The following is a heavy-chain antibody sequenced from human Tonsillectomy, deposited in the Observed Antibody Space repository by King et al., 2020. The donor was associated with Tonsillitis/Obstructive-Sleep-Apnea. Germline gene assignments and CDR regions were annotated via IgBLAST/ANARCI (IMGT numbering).Heavy chain of an antibody. D-gene: IGHD3-3*01. CDR3: ARQGSGYPCDF. Sequence: VQLQQWGAGLLKPSETLSLTCAVSGGSFSGYYWSWIRQPPGKGLEWIGEINHSGSTNYNPSLKSRVTISVDTSKNQFSLELSSVTAAETAVYYCARQGSGYPCDFWGQGTLVTVSS. CDR2: INHSGST. V-gene: IGHV4-34*01. CDR1: GGSFSGYY. J-gene: IGHJ4*02.